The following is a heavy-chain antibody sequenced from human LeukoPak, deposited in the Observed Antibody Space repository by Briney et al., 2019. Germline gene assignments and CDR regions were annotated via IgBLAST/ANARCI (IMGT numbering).Heavy chain of an antibody. D-gene: IGHD3-22*01. J-gene: IGHJ4*02. Sequence: GGSLRLSCAASGFTFSNFWMHWVRQAPGKGLVWVALIYGDGSFTRYADSVKGRFTISRDKTKNTLYLQMNSLRAEDTAVYYCAKSAYYDASGYYREFYFDYWGQGTLVTVSS. CDR1: GFTFSNFW. CDR3: AKSAYYDASGYYREFYFDY. V-gene: IGHV3-74*01. CDR2: IYGDGSFT.